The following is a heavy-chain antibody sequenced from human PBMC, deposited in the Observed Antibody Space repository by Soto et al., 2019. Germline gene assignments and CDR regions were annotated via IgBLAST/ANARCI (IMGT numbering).Heavy chain of an antibody. CDR2: ISGSGGST. Sequence: EVQLLESGGGLVQPGGSLRLSCAASGFTFSSYAMSWVRQAPGKGLEWVSAISGSGGSTYYADSVKGRFTISRDNTKNTLYLQLKSLRAEDTAVYYCAKEPRYGWNELLYFDSWGQGTLVTVAS. CDR3: AKEPRYGWNELLYFDS. CDR1: GFTFSSYA. J-gene: IGHJ4*02. D-gene: IGHD1-1*01. V-gene: IGHV3-23*01.